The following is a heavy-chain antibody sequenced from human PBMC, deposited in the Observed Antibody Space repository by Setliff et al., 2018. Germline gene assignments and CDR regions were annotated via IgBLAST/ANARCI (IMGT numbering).Heavy chain of an antibody. V-gene: IGHV1-69*13. Sequence: SVKVSCKASGYTFTSYAISWVRQAPGQGLEWMGGIIPIFGTANCAQKFQGRVTITADESTSTAYMELSSLRSEDTAVYYCARDSRGLVPAAIEGSYYYYGMDVWGQGTTVTVSS. CDR2: IIPIFGTA. CDR3: ARDSRGLVPAAIEGSYYYYGMDV. J-gene: IGHJ6*02. D-gene: IGHD2-2*02. CDR1: GYTFTSYA.